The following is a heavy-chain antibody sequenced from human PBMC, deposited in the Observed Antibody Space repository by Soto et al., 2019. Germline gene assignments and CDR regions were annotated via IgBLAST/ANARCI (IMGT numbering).Heavy chain of an antibody. J-gene: IGHJ5*01. V-gene: IGHV4-31*03. Sequence: PSETLSLTCNVSGGSINSAGYYWIWIRQHPGKGLEGIGYIYYSGRTYYNPSLKSRVTISIVTSKTQFSLKLMSVTAADTSVYYCARVKRLFAIINVFDSWGQGTLVTVSS. CDR1: GGSINSAGYY. CDR3: ARVKRLFAIINVFDS. D-gene: IGHD2-21*02. CDR2: IYYSGRT.